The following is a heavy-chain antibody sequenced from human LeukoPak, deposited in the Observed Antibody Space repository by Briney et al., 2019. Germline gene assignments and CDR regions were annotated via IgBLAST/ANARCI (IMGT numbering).Heavy chain of an antibody. J-gene: IGHJ4*02. CDR2: IRSDGSST. V-gene: IGHV3-30*02. CDR1: GFSFSDFG. Sequence: PGGSLRLSCAASGFSFSDFGMHWIRQAPGKGLEWVTLIRSDGSSTYYADSVKGRFTISRDTSKNTLYLQMYSLRVEDTAVYYCAKDRDDYGNDCWGQGILVTVST. CDR3: AKDRDDYGNDC. D-gene: IGHD4-11*01.